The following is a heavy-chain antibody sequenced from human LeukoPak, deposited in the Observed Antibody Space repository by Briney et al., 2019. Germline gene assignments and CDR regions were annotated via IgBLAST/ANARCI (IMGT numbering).Heavy chain of an antibody. J-gene: IGHJ4*02. D-gene: IGHD2-15*01. V-gene: IGHV1-2*04. CDR3: ARDLLGYCSGGSCEAGYFDY. CDR1: GYTFTGYY. Sequence: GASVKVSCKASGYTFTGYYMHWVRQAPGQGLEWMGWINPNSGGTNYAQKFQGWVTMTRDTSISTAYMELSRLRSDDTAVYYCARDLLGYCSGGSCEAGYFDYWGQGTLVTVSS. CDR2: INPNSGGT.